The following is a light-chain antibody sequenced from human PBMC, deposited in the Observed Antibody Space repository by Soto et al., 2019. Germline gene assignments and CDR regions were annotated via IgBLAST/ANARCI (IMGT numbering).Light chain of an antibody. J-gene: IGKJ4*01. CDR2: DVS. CDR1: QSVGNY. V-gene: IGKV3-11*01. Sequence: EIVLTQSPATLSLSPGEKATLSCRASQSVGNYLAWYQQRPGQAPRLLISDVSDRATGIPARFSGSGSGTDFPVTISSLEPEDFAVYYCQQRSNWPPLSFGGGTKVEMK. CDR3: QQRSNWPPLS.